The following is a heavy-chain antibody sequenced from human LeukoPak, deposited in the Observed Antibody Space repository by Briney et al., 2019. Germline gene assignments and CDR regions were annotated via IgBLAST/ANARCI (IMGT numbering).Heavy chain of an antibody. Sequence: GGSLRLSCAASGFTFSSYAMSWVRQAPGKGLEWVSAISGSGGSTSYADSVKGRFTISRDNAKNTLYLQMNSLRAEDTAVYYCARTRAIAARPFDYWGQGTLVTVSS. V-gene: IGHV3-23*01. J-gene: IGHJ4*02. CDR3: ARTRAIAARPFDY. CDR1: GFTFSSYA. CDR2: ISGSGGST. D-gene: IGHD6-6*01.